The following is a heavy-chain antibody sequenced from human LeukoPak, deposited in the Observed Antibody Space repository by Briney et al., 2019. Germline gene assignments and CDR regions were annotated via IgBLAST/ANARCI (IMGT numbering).Heavy chain of an antibody. V-gene: IGHV4-39*01. CDR3: ARGYDSSGYLYYYYYMDV. CDR1: GGSISSSTFY. Sequence: SETLSLTCTVSGGSISSSTFYWGWIRQPPGKGLEWIGSIYYSGSTYYNPSLKSRVTISVDTSKNQFSLKLSSVTAADTAVYYCARGYDSSGYLYYYYYMDVWGKGTTVTVSS. CDR2: IYYSGST. D-gene: IGHD3-22*01. J-gene: IGHJ6*03.